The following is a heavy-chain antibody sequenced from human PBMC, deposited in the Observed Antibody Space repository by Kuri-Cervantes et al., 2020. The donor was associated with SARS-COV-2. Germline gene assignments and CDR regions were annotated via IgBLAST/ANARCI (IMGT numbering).Heavy chain of an antibody. V-gene: IGHV4-39*01. Sequence: ESLKISCTVSGGSISSSSYYWGWIRQPPGKGLEWIGSIYYSGSTYYNPSLKSRVTISVVTSKNQFSLKLSSVTAADTTVYYCARQMMSSITIFGVVITRNWFDPWGQGTLVTVSS. CDR1: GGSISSSSYY. CDR3: ARQMMSSITIFGVVITRNWFDP. CDR2: IYYSGST. J-gene: IGHJ5*02. D-gene: IGHD3-3*01.